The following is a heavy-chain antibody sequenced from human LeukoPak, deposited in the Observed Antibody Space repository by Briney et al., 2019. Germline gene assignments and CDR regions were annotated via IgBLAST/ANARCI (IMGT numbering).Heavy chain of an antibody. D-gene: IGHD1-26*01. CDR3: ARASISGGSYCPADY. CDR2: INPSGGST. Sequence: ASVKVSCKASGYSFTRYYILWVRQAPGQGLEWMAIINPSGGSTSYAQKFQGRVTMTRDTSTSTVYMELSSLRSEDTAVYYCARASISGGSYCPADYWGQGTLVTVSS. J-gene: IGHJ4*02. CDR1: GYSFTRYY. V-gene: IGHV1-46*01.